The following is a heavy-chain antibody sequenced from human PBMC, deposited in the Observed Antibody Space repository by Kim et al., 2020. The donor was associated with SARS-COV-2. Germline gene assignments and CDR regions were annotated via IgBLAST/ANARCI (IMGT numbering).Heavy chain of an antibody. Sequence: SETLSLTCTVSGGSISSYYWSWIRQPPGKGLEWIGYIYYSGSTNYNPSLKSRVTISVDTSKNQFSLKLSSVTAADTAVYYCARSSHLGYGGNSALGYWGQGTLVTVSS. D-gene: IGHD4-17*01. CDR1: GGSISSYY. J-gene: IGHJ4*02. CDR2: IYYSGST. CDR3: ARSSHLGYGGNSALGY. V-gene: IGHV4-59*01.